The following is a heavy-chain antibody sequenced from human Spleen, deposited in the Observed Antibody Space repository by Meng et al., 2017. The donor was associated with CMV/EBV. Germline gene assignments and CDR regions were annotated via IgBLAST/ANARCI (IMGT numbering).Heavy chain of an antibody. D-gene: IGHD3-3*01. Sequence: SETLSLTCTVSGYSISSGYYWGWIRQPPGKGLEWIGSIYHSGSTNYNPPLKSRVTISVDTSKNQFSLKLSSVTAADTAVYYCARSGKYYDFWSGYTYGMDVWGQGTTVTVSS. CDR2: IYHSGST. CDR1: GYSISSGYY. CDR3: ARSGKYYDFWSGYTYGMDV. V-gene: IGHV4-38-2*02. J-gene: IGHJ6*02.